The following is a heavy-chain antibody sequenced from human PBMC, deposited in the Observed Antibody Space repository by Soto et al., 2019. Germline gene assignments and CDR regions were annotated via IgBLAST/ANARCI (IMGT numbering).Heavy chain of an antibody. CDR2: IKTDGTDT. J-gene: IGHJ3*02. CDR3: ARPRTSDWAYDI. D-gene: IGHD3-9*01. V-gene: IGHV3-74*01. CDR1: GFTFSSYW. Sequence: EVQLVESGGGLVQPGGSLRLSCAASGFTFSSYWMHWVHKAPGKGLVWVSRIKTDGTDTHYADSVKGRFTISRDNAKNTLYLQMNSLRGEDTAVYYCARPRTSDWAYDIWGQGTMVIVSS.